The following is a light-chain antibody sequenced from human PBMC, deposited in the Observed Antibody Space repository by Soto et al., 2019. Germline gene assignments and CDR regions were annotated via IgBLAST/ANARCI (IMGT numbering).Light chain of an antibody. J-gene: IGKJ4*01. CDR2: DAS. CDR3: QQFDDLPLT. CDR1: HDIKGY. V-gene: IGKV1-33*01. Sequence: DIQMTQSPSSLSASVGARVTITCQASHDIKGYINWYQQKPGKAPQLLIYDASNLVTGVPSRFSGRGFGTHFTFTISNLQPEDTATYFCQQFDDLPLTFGGGTKVEVK.